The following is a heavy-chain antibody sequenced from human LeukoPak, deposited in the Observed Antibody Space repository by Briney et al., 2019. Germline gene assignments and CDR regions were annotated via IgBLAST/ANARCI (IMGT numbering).Heavy chain of an antibody. J-gene: IGHJ4*02. CDR3: ARAANYDYVWGVKNYFDY. V-gene: IGHV4-39*07. CDR2: INHSGST. Sequence: PSETLSLTCTVSGDPIIGSRYYWSWIRQPPGKGLEWIGEINHSGSTNYNPSLKSRVTISVDTSKNQFSMKLSYVTAADTAVYYCARAANYDYVWGVKNYFDYWGQGTLVTVSS. CDR1: GDPIIGSRYY. D-gene: IGHD3-16*01.